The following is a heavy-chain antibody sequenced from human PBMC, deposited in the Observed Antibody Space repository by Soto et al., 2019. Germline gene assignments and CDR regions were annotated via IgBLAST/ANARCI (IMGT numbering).Heavy chain of an antibody. D-gene: IGHD2-2*01. CDR2: ISSSSSTI. J-gene: IGHJ6*02. CDR3: ARDSGIVVVPAASDV. Sequence: PGGSLRLSCAASGFTFSSYSMNWVRQAPGKGLEWVSYISSSSSTIYYADPVKGRFTISRDNAKNSLYLQMNSLRDEDTAVYYCARDSGIVVVPAASDVWGQGTTVTVSS. CDR1: GFTFSSYS. V-gene: IGHV3-48*02.